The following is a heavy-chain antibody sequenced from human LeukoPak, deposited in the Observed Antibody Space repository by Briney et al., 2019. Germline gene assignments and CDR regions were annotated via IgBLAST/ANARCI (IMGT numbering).Heavy chain of an antibody. CDR1: GGSFSGYY. CDR3: ARGWFGAGFDL. D-gene: IGHD3-10*01. J-gene: IGHJ2*01. Sequence: SETLSLTCAVYGGSFSGYYWSWIRQPPGKGLEWIGEINHSGSTNYNPSLKSRVTIPVDTSKNQFSLKLSSVTAADTAVYYCARGWFGAGFDLWGRGTLVTVSS. V-gene: IGHV4-34*01. CDR2: INHSGST.